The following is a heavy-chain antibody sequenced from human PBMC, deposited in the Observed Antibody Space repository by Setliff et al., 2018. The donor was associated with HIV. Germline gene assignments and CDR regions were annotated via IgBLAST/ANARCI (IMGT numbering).Heavy chain of an antibody. Sequence: ASVKVSCKASGYTFTNYGISWVRQAPGHGLEWMGWISPHIGHTNYAQTFQGRVTMTVDTSVTTAYLQISSLKAEDTAVYYCARALYGDYGGDLNWLGPWGQGTLVTVSS. D-gene: IGHD4-17*01. J-gene: IGHJ5*02. CDR3: ARALYGDYGGDLNWLGP. CDR1: GYTFTNYG. CDR2: ISPHIGHT. V-gene: IGHV1-18*01.